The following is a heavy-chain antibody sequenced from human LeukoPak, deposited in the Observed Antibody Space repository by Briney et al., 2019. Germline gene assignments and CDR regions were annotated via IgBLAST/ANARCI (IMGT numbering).Heavy chain of an antibody. V-gene: IGHV5-51*01. CDR3: VRRSAVTYYDAFDI. Sequence: GESLKISCKGSGDTFTNYWIGWVRQMPGRGLEWMAIIYPGDPDTRYSPSFQGQVTVSADKSTRTAYLQWSSLKASDTAMYYCVRRSAVTYYDAFDIWGQGTMVTVSS. CDR2: IYPGDPDT. CDR1: GDTFTNYW. D-gene: IGHD4-17*01. J-gene: IGHJ3*02.